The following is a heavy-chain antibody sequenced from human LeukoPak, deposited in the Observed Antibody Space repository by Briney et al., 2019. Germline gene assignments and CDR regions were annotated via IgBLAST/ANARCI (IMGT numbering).Heavy chain of an antibody. Sequence: PSETLSLTCAVSGYSISSGYYWGWIWQPPGKGLEWIGNIYHSGSTFYNPSLKSRVTLSVDTSKNQFSLKVSSVTAADTAVYYCARVRSGSYYYFDYWGQGTLVTVSS. CDR3: ARVRSGSYYYFDY. V-gene: IGHV4-38-2*01. J-gene: IGHJ4*02. D-gene: IGHD1-26*01. CDR1: GYSISSGYY. CDR2: IYHSGST.